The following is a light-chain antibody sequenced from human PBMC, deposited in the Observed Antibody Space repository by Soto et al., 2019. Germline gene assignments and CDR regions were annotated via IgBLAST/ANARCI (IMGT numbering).Light chain of an antibody. J-gene: IGKJ1*01. CDR2: AAA. CDR3: QQYNIYWT. Sequence: DVQVTMSLFTLSASVGARVAIICRASQSSSSRWAWYQQKPGKAPKLLIYAAATLQSGVPPRFSGSGSGTEFTLTISSLQPDDLATYYCQQYNIYWTFGQRTKV. CDR1: QSSSSR. V-gene: IGKV1-5*02.